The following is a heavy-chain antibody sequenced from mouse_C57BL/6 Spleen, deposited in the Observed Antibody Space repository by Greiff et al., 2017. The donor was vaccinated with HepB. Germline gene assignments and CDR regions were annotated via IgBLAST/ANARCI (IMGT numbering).Heavy chain of an antibody. V-gene: IGHV1-4*01. CDR1: GYTFTSYT. CDR3: ARDYGSSYWYFDV. Sequence: QVQLQQSGAELARPGASVKMSCKASGYTFTSYTMHWVKRRPGQGLEWIGYINPSSGYTKYNQKFKDKATLTADKSSSTAYMQLSSLTSEDSAVYYCARDYGSSYWYFDVWGTGTTVTVSS. CDR2: INPSSGYT. J-gene: IGHJ1*03. D-gene: IGHD1-1*01.